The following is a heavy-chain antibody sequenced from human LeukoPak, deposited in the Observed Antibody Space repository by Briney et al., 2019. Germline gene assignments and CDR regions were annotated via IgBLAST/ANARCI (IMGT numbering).Heavy chain of an antibody. Sequence: GGSLRLSCAASGFTFSSYGMHWVRQAPGKGLEWVAVIWYDGSNKYYADSVKGRFTISRDNSKNTLYLQMNSLRAEDTAVYHCARGAVEMATIFDYWGQGTLVTVSS. D-gene: IGHD5-24*01. V-gene: IGHV3-33*01. CDR3: ARGAVEMATIFDY. J-gene: IGHJ4*02. CDR2: IWYDGSNK. CDR1: GFTFSSYG.